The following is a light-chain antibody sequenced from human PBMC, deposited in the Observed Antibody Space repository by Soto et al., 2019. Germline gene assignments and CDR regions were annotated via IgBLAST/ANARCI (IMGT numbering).Light chain of an antibody. CDR1: QSVSSN. CDR2: GAS. V-gene: IGKV3-15*01. J-gene: IGKJ5*01. CDR3: QQYNNWSSIT. Sequence: EIVMTQSQATLSVSPGERATLSCRASQSVSSNLGGYQQRPGQAPRLLIYGASTRATGIPARFSGSGSGTEFTLTISSLQSEDSAVYYCQQYNNWSSITFGQGTLLEIK.